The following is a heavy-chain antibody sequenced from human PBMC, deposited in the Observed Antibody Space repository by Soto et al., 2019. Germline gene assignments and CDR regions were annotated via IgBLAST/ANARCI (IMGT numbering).Heavy chain of an antibody. CDR2: IKQDGSEK. CDR1: GFTFSSYW. V-gene: IGHV3-7*01. CDR3: AIKWRVANDAFHL. Sequence: EVQLVESGGGLVQPGGSLRLSCAASGFTFSSYWMSWVRQAPGKGLEWVANIKQDGSEKYYVDAVKGRFTISRDNAKNALYLKMNSLRAEETAVYDCAIKWRVANDAFHLWGGGTMVADSS. D-gene: IGHD1-26*01. J-gene: IGHJ3*01.